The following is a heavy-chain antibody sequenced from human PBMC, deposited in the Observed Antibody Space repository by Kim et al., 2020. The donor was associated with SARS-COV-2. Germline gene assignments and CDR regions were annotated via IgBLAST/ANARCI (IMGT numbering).Heavy chain of an antibody. D-gene: IGHD3-3*01. CDR2: FYYSGGT. CDR1: GGSISSSNYY. CDR3: ARLRIDYWSYVDY. J-gene: IGHJ4*02. Sequence: SETLSLTCTVSGGSISSSNYYWGWIRQSPGKGLEWIASFYYSGGTYSNPSLKSRVTISVDTSKSQFSLKLNSVTAADTAVYYCARLRIDYWSYVDYWGQRTVVTVPS. V-gene: IGHV4-39*01.